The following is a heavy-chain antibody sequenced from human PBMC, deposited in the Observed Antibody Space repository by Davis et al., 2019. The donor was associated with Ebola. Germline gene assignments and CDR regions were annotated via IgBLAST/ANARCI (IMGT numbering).Heavy chain of an antibody. V-gene: IGHV5-51*01. CDR1: GYTYANYW. D-gene: IGHD3-10*02. CDR2: VHPGDSDT. Sequence: GGSLRLSCEASGYTYANYWIGWVRQMPGKGLEWMGNVHPGDSDTRYSPSFQGQVTISADKSISTAYLQWSSLKASDTAMYYCARILTRFGELLDWFDPWGQGTLVTVSS. J-gene: IGHJ5*02. CDR3: ARILTRFGELLDWFDP.